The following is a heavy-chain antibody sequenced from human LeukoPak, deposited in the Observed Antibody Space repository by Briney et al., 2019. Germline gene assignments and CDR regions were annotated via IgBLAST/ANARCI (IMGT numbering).Heavy chain of an antibody. CDR2: ISGSGGST. J-gene: IGHJ4*02. D-gene: IGHD3-22*01. Sequence: GGSLRLSCAASGFTFSSYAMSWVRQAPGKGLEWVSAISGSGGSTYYTDSVKGRFTISRDNSMNTLYLEMNSLRAEDTAVYYCAKDLDYDSSGIGDWGQGTLVTVSS. CDR1: GFTFSSYA. V-gene: IGHV3-23*01. CDR3: AKDLDYDSSGIGD.